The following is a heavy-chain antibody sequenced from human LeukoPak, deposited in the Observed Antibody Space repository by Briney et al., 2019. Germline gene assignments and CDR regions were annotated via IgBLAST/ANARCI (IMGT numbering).Heavy chain of an antibody. J-gene: IGHJ4*02. D-gene: IGHD1-26*01. CDR3: AKDSRPFWYSFDY. CDR1: GFTFSSYG. V-gene: IGHV3-30*18. CDR2: IPYDGSNK. Sequence: GGSLRLSCAASGFTFSSYGMHWVRQAPGKGLEWVAVIPYDGSNKYDADSVKGRFTISRDNSKNTLYLQMNSLRAEDTAVYYCAKDSRPFWYSFDYWGQGTLVTVSS.